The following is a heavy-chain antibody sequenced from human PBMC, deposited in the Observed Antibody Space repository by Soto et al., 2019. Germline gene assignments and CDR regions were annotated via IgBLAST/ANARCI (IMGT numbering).Heavy chain of an antibody. J-gene: IGHJ4*02. CDR1: GFAFSNCA. Sequence: EVQLLESGGDLVQPGGSLRLSCAASGFAFSNCAMSWVRQAPGKGLEWVSTIKTSGDTTFYADPVKGRFTTSRDDSKNTLSLQMNSLRAEDTATYYCTKEVTGDIGADFWGQGTPVTVSA. V-gene: IGHV3-23*05. CDR2: IKTSGDTT. D-gene: IGHD2-21*02. CDR3: TKEVTGDIGADF.